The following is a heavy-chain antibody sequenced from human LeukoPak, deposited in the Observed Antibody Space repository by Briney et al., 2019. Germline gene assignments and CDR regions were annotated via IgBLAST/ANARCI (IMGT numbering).Heavy chain of an antibody. CDR3: AKKSDGRDWFDP. CDR1: GHSITSLNW. V-gene: IGHV4-28*01. J-gene: IGHJ5*02. D-gene: IGHD2-8*01. CDR2: IYHGGST. Sequence: SETLSLTCTVSGHSITSLNWWGWIRQPPGKGLEWIGYIYHGGSTHYNPSLESRVAMSVDTSKNQFSLRLSSVTAVDTAVYYCAKKSDGRDWFDPWGQGTLATVSS.